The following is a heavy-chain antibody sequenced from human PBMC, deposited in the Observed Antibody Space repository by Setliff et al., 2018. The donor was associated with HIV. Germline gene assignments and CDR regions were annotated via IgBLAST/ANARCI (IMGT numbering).Heavy chain of an antibody. CDR2: ISAYNGDT. CDR1: GYTFINYA. Sequence: AASVKVSCKASGYTFINYAISWVRQAPGQGLEWMGWISAYNGDTNYAQKFQGRVTMTRDTSISTAYMELSRLRSDDTAVYYCARGGAVVVTAIWGDAFDIWGPGTMVTVSS. CDR3: ARGGAVVVTAIWGDAFDI. D-gene: IGHD2-21*02. V-gene: IGHV1-18*01. J-gene: IGHJ3*02.